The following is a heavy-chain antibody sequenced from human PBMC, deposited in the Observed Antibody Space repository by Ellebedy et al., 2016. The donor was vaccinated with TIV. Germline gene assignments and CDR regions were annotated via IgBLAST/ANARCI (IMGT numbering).Heavy chain of an antibody. V-gene: IGHV4-59*01. D-gene: IGHD6-13*01. CDR1: GGSISSYY. J-gene: IGHJ4*02. CDR3: ARLQKSSSAAYYFDY. Sequence: MPSETLSLTCTVSGGSISSYYWSWIRQPPGKGLEWIGYIYYSGSTNYNPSLKSRVTISVDTSKNQFSLKLSSETAADTAVYYCARLQKSSSAAYYFDYWGQGTLVTVSS. CDR2: IYYSGST.